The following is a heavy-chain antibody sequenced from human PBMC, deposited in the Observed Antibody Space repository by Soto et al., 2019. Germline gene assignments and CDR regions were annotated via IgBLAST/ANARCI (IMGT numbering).Heavy chain of an antibody. CDR3: ARERPGIAAAGSGNYYYYGMDV. J-gene: IGHJ6*02. Sequence: RASVKVSCKASGGTFSSYAISWVRQAPGQGLEWMGGIIPIFGTANYAQKFQGRVTITADKSTSTAYMELSSLRSEDTAVYYCARERPGIAAAGSGNYYYYGMDVWGQGTTVTVSS. CDR2: IIPIFGTA. CDR1: GGTFSSYA. V-gene: IGHV1-69*06. D-gene: IGHD6-13*01.